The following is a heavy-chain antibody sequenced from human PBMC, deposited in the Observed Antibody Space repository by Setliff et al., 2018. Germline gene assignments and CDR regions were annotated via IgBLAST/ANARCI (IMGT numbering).Heavy chain of an antibody. V-gene: IGHV1-46*01. Sequence: ASVKVSCKASGYTFTRYYMYWVRQAPGQGLEWMGIINVSGGSASYAEKFQGRVTMTRDTSTSTIYMEVKSLTSDDTAIYYCAKGGNWDDQHYVYDIWGQGTMVTVSS. CDR3: AKGGNWDDQHYVYDI. D-gene: IGHD1-20*01. CDR1: GYTFTRYY. CDR2: INVSGGSA. J-gene: IGHJ3*02.